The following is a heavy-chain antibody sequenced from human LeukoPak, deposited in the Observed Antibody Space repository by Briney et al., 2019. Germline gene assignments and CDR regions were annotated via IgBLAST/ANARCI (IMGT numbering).Heavy chain of an antibody. J-gene: IGHJ5*01. CDR2: IKRDGNEK. CDR3: AKEGAYPIITYDS. V-gene: IGHV3-7*01. D-gene: IGHD3-10*01. Sequence: GGSLRLSCAASGFTFSSYWMNWVRQAPGKGLEWVANIKRDGNEKNYVDSVKGRFSISRDNAKDSLYLQMDSLRAEDTAVYYCAKEGAYPIITYDSWGQGALVTVSS. CDR1: GFTFSSYW.